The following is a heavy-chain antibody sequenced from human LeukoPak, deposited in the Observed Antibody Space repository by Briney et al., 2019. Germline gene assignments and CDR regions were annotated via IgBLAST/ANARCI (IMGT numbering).Heavy chain of an antibody. Sequence: SETLSLTCTVSGGSISSYYWSWLRQPPGKGLERIGYIYYNGNTNYNPSLKSRVTISLDTSKNQFSLKLSSVTAADTAVYYCARRVSSITAYFLDYWGQGTQVTVSS. J-gene: IGHJ4*02. CDR2: IYYNGNT. D-gene: IGHD1-20*01. CDR3: ARRVSSITAYFLDY. CDR1: GGSISSYY. V-gene: IGHV4-59*08.